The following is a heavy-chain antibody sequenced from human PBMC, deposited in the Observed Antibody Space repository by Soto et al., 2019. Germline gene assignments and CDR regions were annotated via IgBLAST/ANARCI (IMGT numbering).Heavy chain of an antibody. CDR3: AKSPPAVAGYFDY. Sequence: QVQLVESGGGVVQPGMSLRLSCAASGFTFSSTGMHWVRQAQGKGLEWVAVTSFDGSSGYYADSVRGRFTISRDNSNNTLYLQLNSLRAEDTAVYYCAKSPPAVAGYFDYWGQGTLVTVSS. CDR2: TSFDGSSG. V-gene: IGHV3-30*18. D-gene: IGHD6-19*01. J-gene: IGHJ4*02. CDR1: GFTFSSTG.